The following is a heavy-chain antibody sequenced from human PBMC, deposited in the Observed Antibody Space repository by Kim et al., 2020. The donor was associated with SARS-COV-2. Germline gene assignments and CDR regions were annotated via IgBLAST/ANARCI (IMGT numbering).Heavy chain of an antibody. Sequence: GGSLRLSCAASGFTFSNAWMSWVRQAPGKGLEWVGRIKSKTDGGTTDYAAPVKGRFTISRDDSKNTLYLQMNSLKTEDTAVYYCTTETKVAATTSGPDYWGHGTLVTVSS. J-gene: IGHJ4*01. CDR2: IKSKTDGGTT. CDR1: GFTFSNAW. CDR3: TTETKVAATTSGPDY. D-gene: IGHD2-15*01. V-gene: IGHV3-15*01.